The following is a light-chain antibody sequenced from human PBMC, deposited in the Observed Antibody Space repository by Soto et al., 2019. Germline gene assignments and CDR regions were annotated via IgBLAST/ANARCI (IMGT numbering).Light chain of an antibody. CDR3: QQYGRSQT. J-gene: IGKJ1*01. Sequence: ESVLAQSPATLSLSPGERATLSCRATQSLDSSLAWFQQKPGQAPRLLIYSTSNRATGIPDRFSGSGSGTDFTLTIRRLEPEDFALYYCQQYGRSQTFGQGTKVDI. V-gene: IGKV3-20*01. CDR2: STS. CDR1: QSLDSS.